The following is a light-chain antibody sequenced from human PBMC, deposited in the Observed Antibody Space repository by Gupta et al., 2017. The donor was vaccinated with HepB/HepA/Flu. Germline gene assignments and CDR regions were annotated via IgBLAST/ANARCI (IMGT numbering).Light chain of an antibody. V-gene: IGLV2-14*03. CDR3: SSYTSSSTVV. CDR2: DVS. CDR1: SSDVGGYNY. J-gene: IGLJ2*01. Sequence: SALTQPASVSGSPGQSITISCTGTSSDVGGYNYVSWYQQHPGKAHKLMIYDVSKRPAGVASRFSGSKSGNTASLTISGRQAEDEADYYCSSYTSSSTVVFGGGTKLTVL.